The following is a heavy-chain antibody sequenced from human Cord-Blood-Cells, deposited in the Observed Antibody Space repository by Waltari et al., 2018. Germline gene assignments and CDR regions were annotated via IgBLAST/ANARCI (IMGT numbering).Heavy chain of an antibody. CDR3: ASEDSSSWYAFDI. CDR2: TYNRSKWYN. CDR1: GDSVSSNSAA. J-gene: IGHJ3*02. D-gene: IGHD6-13*01. Sequence: QVQLQQSGPGLVKPSQTLSLTCAISGDSVSSNSAAWNWIRQSPSRGLAWLGGTYNRSKWYNDYAVSGKSRITINPDPSKNQFSLQLNSVTPEDTAVYYCASEDSSSWYAFDIWGQGTMVTVSS. V-gene: IGHV6-1*01.